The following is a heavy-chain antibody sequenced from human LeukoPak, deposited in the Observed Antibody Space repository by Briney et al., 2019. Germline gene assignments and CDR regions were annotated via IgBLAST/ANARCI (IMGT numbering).Heavy chain of an antibody. CDR3: ARLLKNYSSGWFDY. D-gene: IGHD6-19*01. CDR2: IYYSGST. V-gene: IGHV4-59*01. Sequence: SETLSLTCTVSGGSISSYYWSWIRQPPGKGLEWIGYIYYSGSTNYNPSLKSRVTISVDTSKNQFSLKLNSVTAADTAVYYCARLLKNYSSGWFDYWGQGTLVTVSS. J-gene: IGHJ4*02. CDR1: GGSISSYY.